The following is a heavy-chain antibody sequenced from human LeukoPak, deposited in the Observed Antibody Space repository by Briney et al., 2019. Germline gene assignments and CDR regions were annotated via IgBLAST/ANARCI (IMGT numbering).Heavy chain of an antibody. Sequence: GGSLRLSCAASEFTVSNKYMSWVRQAPGKGLEWVSTIRGGDDTFYGDSVKGRFTISRDSSENTLFLQMNSLRTEDTAVYYCAARRGSSFDYWGQGTLVTVSS. J-gene: IGHJ4*02. CDR2: IRGGDDT. V-gene: IGHV3-66*02. D-gene: IGHD3-10*01. CDR3: AARRGSSFDY. CDR1: EFTVSNKY.